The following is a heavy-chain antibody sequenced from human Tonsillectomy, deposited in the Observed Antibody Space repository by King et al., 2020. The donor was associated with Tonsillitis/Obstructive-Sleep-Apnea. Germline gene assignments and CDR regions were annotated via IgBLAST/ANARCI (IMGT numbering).Heavy chain of an antibody. J-gene: IGHJ4*02. CDR3: ALGGGFGEFFIDY. Sequence: QLVQSGGGVVQPGRSLRLSCAASGFTFSSYAMHWVRQAPGKGLEWVAVISYDGSNKYYADSVKGRFTISRDNSKNTLYLQMNSLRAEDTAVYYCALGGGFGEFFIDYWGQGTLVTVSS. D-gene: IGHD3-10*01. CDR1: GFTFSSYA. CDR2: ISYDGSNK. V-gene: IGHV3-30*04.